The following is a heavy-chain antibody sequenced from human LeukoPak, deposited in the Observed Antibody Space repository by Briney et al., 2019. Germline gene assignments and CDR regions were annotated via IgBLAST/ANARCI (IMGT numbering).Heavy chain of an antibody. D-gene: IGHD3-22*01. V-gene: IGHV1-3*01. Sequence: ASVKVSCKASGYTFTSYAMHWVRQAPGQRLEWMGWINAGNGNTKYSQKFQGRVTITRDTSASTAYMELSSLRSEDTAVYYCARQVITTLTYDSWGQGTLVTVSS. J-gene: IGHJ5*01. CDR1: GYTFTSYA. CDR2: INAGNGNT. CDR3: ARQVITTLTYDS.